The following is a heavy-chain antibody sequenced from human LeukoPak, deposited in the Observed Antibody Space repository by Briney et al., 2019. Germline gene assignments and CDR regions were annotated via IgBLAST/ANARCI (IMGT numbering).Heavy chain of an antibody. Sequence: SETLSLTCTVSGGSISSGGYYWSWIRQPAGKGLEWIGRIYTSGSTNYNPSLKSRVTISVETSKNQFSLKLSSVTAADTAVYYCARGRAAAGIPFDYWGQGTLVTVSS. CDR2: IYTSGST. J-gene: IGHJ4*02. CDR3: ARGRAAAGIPFDY. D-gene: IGHD6-13*01. V-gene: IGHV4-61*02. CDR1: GGSISSGGYY.